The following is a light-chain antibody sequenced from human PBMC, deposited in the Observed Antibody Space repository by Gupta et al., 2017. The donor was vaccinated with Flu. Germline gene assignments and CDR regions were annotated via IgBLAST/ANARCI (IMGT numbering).Light chain of an antibody. J-gene: IGKJ2*01. CDR3: RQGKHCPYT. CDR1: QSRVYSNGNTY. CDR2: ESS. Sequence: VTLGQPASISCRASQSRVYSNGNTYLNWYQQRPGQSPRRLIYESSKRDSGVPDRFSGSESGADFTLKISRVEAEDVGIYYCRQGKHCPYTFGQGTKVEIK. V-gene: IGKV2-30*01.